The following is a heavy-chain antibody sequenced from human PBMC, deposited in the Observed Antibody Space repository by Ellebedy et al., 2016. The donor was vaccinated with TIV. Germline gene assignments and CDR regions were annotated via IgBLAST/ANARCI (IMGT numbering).Heavy chain of an antibody. J-gene: IGHJ4*02. V-gene: IGHV3-21*06. D-gene: IGHD2-8*02. CDR1: GFTFTDYA. CDR3: VRTGRPWFDY. Sequence: PGGSLRLSCAASGFTFTDYAMNWARQAPGRGLEWVSVIHSGGGGTTYYADSVKGRFTISRDDAKNSLYLHMNSLKAEDTAVYYCVRTGRPWFDYWGQGTLVTVSS. CDR2: IHSGGGGTT.